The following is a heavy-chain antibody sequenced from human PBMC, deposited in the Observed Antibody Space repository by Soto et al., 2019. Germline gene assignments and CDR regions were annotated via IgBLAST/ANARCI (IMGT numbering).Heavy chain of an antibody. V-gene: IGHV1-18*04. Sequence: QVQLVQSGAEVKKPGASVKVSCKASGYTFTSYGISWVRQAPGQGLEWMGWISAYSGTTDHAQKLQGRITMTTDTPTSTASMGLRSLRSDDTAVYYCARDRGVVGATGDFDYWGQATLVTVSS. CDR3: ARDRGVVGATGDFDY. CDR2: ISAYSGTT. D-gene: IGHD1-26*01. J-gene: IGHJ4*02. CDR1: GYTFTSYG.